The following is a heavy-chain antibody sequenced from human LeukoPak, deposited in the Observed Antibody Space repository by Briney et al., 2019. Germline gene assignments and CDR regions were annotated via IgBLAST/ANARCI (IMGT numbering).Heavy chain of an antibody. V-gene: IGHV1-18*01. Sequence: ASVKVSCKASGYTFTSYGISWVRQAPGQGLEWMGWISAYNGNTNYAQKLQGRVTMTTDTSTSTAYMELRSLRSDDTAVYYCATACVDYFASASYDSPDCWGQGTLVTVSS. D-gene: IGHD3-10*01. CDR3: ATACVDYFASASYDSPDC. J-gene: IGHJ4*02. CDR1: GYTFTSYG. CDR2: ISAYNGNT.